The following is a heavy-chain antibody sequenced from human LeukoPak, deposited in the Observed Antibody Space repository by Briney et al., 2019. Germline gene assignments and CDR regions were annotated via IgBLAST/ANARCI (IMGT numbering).Heavy chain of an antibody. Sequence: AASVKVSCKASGGTFSSYAISWVRQAPGQGLEWMGGIIPIFGTANYAQKFQGRVTITADESTSTAYMELSSLRSEDTAVYYCASTRTSGSYSQFDYWDQGTLVTVSS. CDR3: ASTRTSGSYSQFDY. D-gene: IGHD1-26*01. CDR1: GGTFSSYA. V-gene: IGHV1-69*13. J-gene: IGHJ4*02. CDR2: IIPIFGTA.